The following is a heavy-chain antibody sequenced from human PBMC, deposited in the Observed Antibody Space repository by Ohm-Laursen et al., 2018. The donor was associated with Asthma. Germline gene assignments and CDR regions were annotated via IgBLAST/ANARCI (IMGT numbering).Heavy chain of an antibody. Sequence: TLSLTCAVYGGSFSGYYWGWIRQPPGKGLEWIGEINHSGSTNYNPSLKSRVTISVDTSKNQFSLKLSSVTAADTAVYYCARGFPRRLRPTNWFDPWGQGTLVTVSS. V-gene: IGHV4-34*01. CDR3: ARGFPRRLRPTNWFDP. CDR2: INHSGST. CDR1: GGSFSGYY. J-gene: IGHJ5*02. D-gene: IGHD4-17*01.